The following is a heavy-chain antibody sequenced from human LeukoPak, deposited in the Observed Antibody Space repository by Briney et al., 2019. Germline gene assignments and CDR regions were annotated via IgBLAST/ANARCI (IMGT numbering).Heavy chain of an antibody. CDR1: GFTFSSYG. D-gene: IGHD6-19*01. CDR3: AIKPTRAVAGF. Sequence: GGSLRLSCAASGFTFSSYGMHRVRQAPGKGLEWVAVISYDGSNKYYADSVKGRFTISRDNSKNTLYLQMNSLRAEDTAVYYCAIKPTRAVAGFWGQGTLVTVSS. J-gene: IGHJ4*02. CDR2: ISYDGSNK. V-gene: IGHV3-30*03.